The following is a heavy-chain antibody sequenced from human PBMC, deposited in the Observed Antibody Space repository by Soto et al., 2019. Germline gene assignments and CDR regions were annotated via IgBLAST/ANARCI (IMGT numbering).Heavy chain of an antibody. CDR1: GFTFSSYV. D-gene: IGHD3-3*01. J-gene: IGHJ5*01. Sequence: EVQLLESGGGLVQPGGSLRLSCAASGFTFSSYVMSWVRQAPGKGLEWVSSISASGSTAYYADSVKGRFTISRDNSKSTLYLKMNNLRAEDTAVYDCAHGLWETIFGVLIRFDCWGHGALVTVSS. CDR3: AHGLWETIFGVLIRFDC. CDR2: ISASGSTA. V-gene: IGHV3-23*01.